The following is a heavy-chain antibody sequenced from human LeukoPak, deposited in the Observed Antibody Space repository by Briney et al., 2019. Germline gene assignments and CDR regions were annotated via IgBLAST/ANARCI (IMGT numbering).Heavy chain of an antibody. V-gene: IGHV1-69*13. CDR3: ARDEVELHFQH. Sequence: GASVKVSCKASGYTFTMYAINWVRQAPGQGLEWMGGIIPIFGTANYAQKFQGRVTITADESTSTAYMELSSLRSEDTAVYYCARDEVELHFQHWGQGTLVTVSS. CDR1: GYTFTMYA. J-gene: IGHJ1*01. CDR2: IIPIFGTA. D-gene: IGHD1-7*01.